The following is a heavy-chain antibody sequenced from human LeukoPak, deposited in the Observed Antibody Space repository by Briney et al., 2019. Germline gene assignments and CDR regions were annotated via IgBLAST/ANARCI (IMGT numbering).Heavy chain of an antibody. Sequence: GGSLRLSCPASGFTFSSYAMSRVRQAPAKGLEWASAISGSGGSTYYADYMKGRFTISRDNSKNTLYLQMNSLRAEDTAVYYCAKGFREGCSSTSCYATPFFDYWGQGTLVTVSS. D-gene: IGHD2-2*01. J-gene: IGHJ4*02. CDR1: GFTFSSYA. CDR2: ISGSGGST. CDR3: AKGFREGCSSTSCYATPFFDY. V-gene: IGHV3-23*01.